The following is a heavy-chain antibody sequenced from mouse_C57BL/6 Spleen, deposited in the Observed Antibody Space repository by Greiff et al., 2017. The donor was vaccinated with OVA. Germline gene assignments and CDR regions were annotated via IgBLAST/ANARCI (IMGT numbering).Heavy chain of an antibody. Sequence: QVQLQQSGAELARPGASVKMSCKASGYTFTSYTMHWVKQRPGQGLEWIGYINPSSGYTKYNQKFKDKATLTADKSSSTAYMQLSRLTSEDAAVYDCARGGYEGYFDVWGTGTTVTVSA. CDR3: ARGGYEGYFDV. J-gene: IGHJ1*03. D-gene: IGHD3-1*01. CDR1: GYTFTSYT. CDR2: INPSSGYT. V-gene: IGHV1-4*01.